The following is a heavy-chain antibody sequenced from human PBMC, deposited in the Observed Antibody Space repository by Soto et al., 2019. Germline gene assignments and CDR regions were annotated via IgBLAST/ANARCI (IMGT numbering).Heavy chain of an antibody. CDR3: ARDGVYSSSWCPVCFDY. D-gene: IGHD6-13*01. CDR1: GYTFTRYA. CDR2: INAGNGNT. J-gene: IGHJ4*02. V-gene: IGHV1-3*01. Sequence: ASVKVSCKASGYTFTRYAMHWVRQAPGQRLEWMGWINAGNGNTKYSQKFQGRVTITRDTSASTAYMELSSLRSEDTAVYYCARDGVYSSSWCPVCFDYWGQGTLVIVAS.